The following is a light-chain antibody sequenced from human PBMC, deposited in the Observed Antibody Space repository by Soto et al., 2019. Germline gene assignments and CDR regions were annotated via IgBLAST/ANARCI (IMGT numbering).Light chain of an antibody. Sequence: PGESATLSCRATRSVSSYLAWYQQKPGQAPRLLIYDASSRPTDIPARFSGSGSGTEFTLTVSSLQSEDFAFYYCQQYNNWPLSFGPGTKVDIK. V-gene: IGKV3D-15*01. CDR2: DAS. J-gene: IGKJ3*01. CDR1: RSVSSY. CDR3: QQYNNWPLS.